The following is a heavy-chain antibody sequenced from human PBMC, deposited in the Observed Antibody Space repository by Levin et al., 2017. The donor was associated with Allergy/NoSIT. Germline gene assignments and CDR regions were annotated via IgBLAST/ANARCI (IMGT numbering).Heavy chain of an antibody. V-gene: IGHV3-23*01. D-gene: IGHD6-13*01. CDR2: IRPSGDTT. J-gene: IGHJ4*02. Sequence: PGGSLRLSCAASGFTFSSSAMDWVRLAPGEGLQWVSAIRPSGDTTYYAESVKGRFTISRDNSRNTVYLHMNHLRVEDTDKYYCAKETGGSGWYTVDYWGRGTLVTVS. CDR3: AKETGGSGWYTVDY. CDR1: GFTFSSSA.